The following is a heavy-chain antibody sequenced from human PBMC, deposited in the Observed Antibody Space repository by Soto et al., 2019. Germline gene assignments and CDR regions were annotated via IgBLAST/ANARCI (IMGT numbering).Heavy chain of an antibody. D-gene: IGHD3-3*01. V-gene: IGHV3-30*18. CDR2: ISYDGSNK. CDR3: AKQWGGRLEWLLNCFDP. J-gene: IGHJ5*02. CDR1: GFTFSSYG. Sequence: QVQLVESGGGVVQPGRSLRLSCAASGFTFSSYGMHWVRQAPGKGLEWVAVISYDGSNKYYADSVKGRFTISRDNSKNTLYLQMNSLRTEDTAVYYCAKQWGGRLEWLLNCFDPWGQGTLVTVSS.